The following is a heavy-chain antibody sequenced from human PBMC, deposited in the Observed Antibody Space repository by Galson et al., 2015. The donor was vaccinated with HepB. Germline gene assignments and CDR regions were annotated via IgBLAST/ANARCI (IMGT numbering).Heavy chain of an antibody. D-gene: IGHD3-9*01. CDR2: INTNTGNP. CDR1: GYYFINYW. Sequence: QSGAEVKKPGESLRISCEISGYYFINYWISWVRQAPGQGLEWVGRINTNTGNPTYAQDFTGRFVFSLDTSVSTAYLQISSLKAEDTGVYYCARDQEERYFDWLLAYNWFDSWGQGTLVTVSS. CDR3: ARDQEERYFDWLLAYNWFDS. J-gene: IGHJ5*01. V-gene: IGHV7-4-1*02.